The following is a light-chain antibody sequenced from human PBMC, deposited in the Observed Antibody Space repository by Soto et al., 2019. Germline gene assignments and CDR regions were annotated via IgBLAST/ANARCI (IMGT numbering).Light chain of an antibody. CDR3: SSYTSSNTWV. V-gene: IGLV2-14*01. CDR1: SSDVGGYNY. J-gene: IGLJ3*02. Sequence: QSVLTQPASVSGSPEQSITISCTGTSSDVGGYNYVSWYQQHPGKAPKLMIYEVSNRPSGVSNRFSGSKSGNTASLTISGLQAEDEADYYCSSYTSSNTWVFGGGTQLTVL. CDR2: EVS.